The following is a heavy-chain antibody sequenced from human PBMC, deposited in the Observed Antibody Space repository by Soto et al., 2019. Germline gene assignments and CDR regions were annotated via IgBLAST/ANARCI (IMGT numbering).Heavy chain of an antibody. D-gene: IGHD3-3*01. J-gene: IGHJ6*02. CDR1: GGSFSGYY. Sequence: SETLSLTCAVYGGSFSGYYWSWIRQPPGKGLEWIGEINHSGSTNYNPSLKSRVTISVDTSKNQFSLKLSSVTAADTAVYYCARERGGITIFGEVITKNDYYYYYGMDVWGQGTTVTVSS. CDR3: ARERGGITIFGEVITKNDYYYYYGMDV. V-gene: IGHV4-34*01. CDR2: INHSGST.